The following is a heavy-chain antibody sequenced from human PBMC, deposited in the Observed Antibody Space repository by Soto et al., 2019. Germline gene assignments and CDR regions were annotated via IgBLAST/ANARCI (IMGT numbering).Heavy chain of an antibody. J-gene: IGHJ4*02. Sequence: SETLSLTCTVSGGSVSSGSYYWSWIRQPPGKGLEWIGYIYYSGSTNYNPSLKSRVTISVDTSKNQFSLKLSSVTAADTAVYYCARDGGYHVSWGQGTLVTVSS. CDR3: ARDGGYHVS. CDR2: IYYSGST. D-gene: IGHD3-22*01. V-gene: IGHV4-61*01. CDR1: GGSVSSGSYY.